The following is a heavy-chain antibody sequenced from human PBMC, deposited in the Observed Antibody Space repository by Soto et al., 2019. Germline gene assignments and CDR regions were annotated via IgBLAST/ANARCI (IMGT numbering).Heavy chain of an antibody. CDR1: GYTFTIYG. D-gene: IGHD3-22*01. J-gene: IGHJ4*02. Sequence: QVQLVQSGAEVKKPGASVKVSCKASGYTFTIYGISWVRQAPGQGLEWMGWISGYNGNTDYAQNLQDRVTLTTDASTSSVYMELRSLSSDDTAVYYCARVDYYDSNGYYGYWGQGTLITVSS. V-gene: IGHV1-18*04. CDR3: ARVDYYDSNGYYGY. CDR2: ISGYNGNT.